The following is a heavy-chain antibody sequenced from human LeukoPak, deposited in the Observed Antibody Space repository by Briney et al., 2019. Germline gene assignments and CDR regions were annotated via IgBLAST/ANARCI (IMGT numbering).Heavy chain of an antibody. D-gene: IGHD7-27*01. Sequence: SQTLSLTCAISGDSVSSKGASWNWIRQSPSRGLEWLGRTYYRSKWYNKYAVSVKSRITINPNTSKNQFSLQLNSVTPEDTAVYYCSRDPVWGSAWGQGTLVTVSS. CDR2: TYYRSKWYN. CDR1: GDSVSSKGAS. J-gene: IGHJ5*02. CDR3: SRDPVWGSA. V-gene: IGHV6-1*01.